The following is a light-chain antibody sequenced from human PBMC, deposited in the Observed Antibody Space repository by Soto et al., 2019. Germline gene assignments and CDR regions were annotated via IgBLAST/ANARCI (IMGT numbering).Light chain of an antibody. Sequence: EIVLTQSPATLSLSPWEIATLSCRAGHNIGTSLVWSQQKPGQSPRLLIYDASSRATGVPDRFSASGSGTDFTLTISRLEPEDFAVYYCQQYGRSPFTFGPGTKVDIK. CDR2: DAS. V-gene: IGKV3-20*01. CDR1: HNIGTS. CDR3: QQYGRSPFT. J-gene: IGKJ3*01.